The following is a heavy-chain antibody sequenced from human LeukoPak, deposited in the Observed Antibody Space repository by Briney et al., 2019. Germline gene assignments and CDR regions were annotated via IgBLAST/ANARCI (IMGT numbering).Heavy chain of an antibody. CDR3: ARGRSGYYGSGSYTRFDY. CDR2: VSHSGST. D-gene: IGHD3-10*01. J-gene: IGHJ4*02. Sequence: SETLSLTCTVSGYSISSDYYWGWIRQPPGKGLEWIASVSHSGSTYYNPSLKSRVTISVDTSKNQFSLKVTSVTAADTAVYYCARGRSGYYGSGSYTRFDYWGQGTLVTVSS. CDR1: GYSISSDYY. V-gene: IGHV4-38-2*02.